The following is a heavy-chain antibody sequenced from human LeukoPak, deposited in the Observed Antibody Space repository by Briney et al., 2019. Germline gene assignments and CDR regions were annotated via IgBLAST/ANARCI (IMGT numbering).Heavy chain of an antibody. V-gene: IGHV3-48*03. J-gene: IGHJ4*02. CDR3: ARKNYDSSGYWRYFDY. D-gene: IGHD3-22*01. Sequence: GGSLRLSCAASGFTFSSYEMNWVRQAPGKGLEWVSYISSSGSTIYYADSVKGRFTISRDNAKNSLYLQMNSLRAEDTAVYYCARKNYDSSGYWRYFDYWGQGNLVTVSS. CDR1: GFTFSSYE. CDR2: ISSSGSTI.